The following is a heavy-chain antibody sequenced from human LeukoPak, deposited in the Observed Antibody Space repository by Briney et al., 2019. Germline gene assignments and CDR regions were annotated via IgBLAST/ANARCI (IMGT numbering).Heavy chain of an antibody. D-gene: IGHD6-19*01. CDR3: ARGGSGWRLDAFDI. CDR2: IYYSGST. J-gene: IGHJ3*02. CDR1: GGSISSGSYY. Sequence: SETLSLTCTVSGGSISSGSYYWSWIRQPPGKGLEWIGYIYYSGSTNYNPSLKSRVTISVDTSKNQFSLKLSSVTAADTAVYYCARGGSGWRLDAFDIWGQGTMVTVSS. V-gene: IGHV4-61*01.